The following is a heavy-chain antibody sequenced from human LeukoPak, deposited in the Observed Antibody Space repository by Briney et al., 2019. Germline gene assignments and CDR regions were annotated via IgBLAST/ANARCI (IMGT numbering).Heavy chain of an antibody. V-gene: IGHV4-59*01. CDR2: FYHSGHT. Sequence: ASEPLSLTCSVSSVSITSYYWTWIPHPPGKGLEWLGYFYHSGHTKYNPSLKGRVTMTIDTSKNQFFLNVTSVTAADTAVYYCASEVADGYWGQGTLVIVS. D-gene: IGHD2-21*01. J-gene: IGHJ4*02. CDR3: ASEVADGY. CDR1: SVSITSYY.